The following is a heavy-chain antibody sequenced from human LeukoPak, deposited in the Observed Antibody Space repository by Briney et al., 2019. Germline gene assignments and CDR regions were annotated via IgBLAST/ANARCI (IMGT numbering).Heavy chain of an antibody. CDR3: AKEPQYYYDSSGYHLGFDY. J-gene: IGHJ4*02. CDR2: ISYDGSNK. D-gene: IGHD3-22*01. CDR1: GFTFSSYG. Sequence: PGRSLRLSCAASGFTFSSYGMHWVRQAPGKGLEWVAVISYDGSNKYYADSVEGRFTISRDNSKNTLYLQMNSLRAEDTAVYYCAKEPQYYYDSSGYHLGFDYWGQGTLVTVSS. V-gene: IGHV3-30*18.